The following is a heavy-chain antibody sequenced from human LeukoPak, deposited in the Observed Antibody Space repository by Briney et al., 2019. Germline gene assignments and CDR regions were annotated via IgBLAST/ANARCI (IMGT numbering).Heavy chain of an antibody. Sequence: GGSLRLSCATSGVTFSNDWMTWVRQAQGKGLEWVANIKQDGSQKNYVDSVKGRFTISRDNTKKSLFLQMNSLRAEDTGIYYCARDTSPSSRSSYFNALDMWGQGTMVTVSS. D-gene: IGHD6-13*01. CDR3: ARDTSPSSRSSYFNALDM. V-gene: IGHV3-7*01. CDR1: GVTFSNDW. J-gene: IGHJ3*02. CDR2: IKQDGSQK.